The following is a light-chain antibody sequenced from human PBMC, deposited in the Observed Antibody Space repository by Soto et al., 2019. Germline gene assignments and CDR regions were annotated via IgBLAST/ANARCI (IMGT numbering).Light chain of an antibody. V-gene: IGKV3-11*01. CDR1: QSVSSY. J-gene: IGKJ1*01. CDR3: QQRSNWPSWT. CDR2: DAS. Sequence: EIVLTQSPATLSLYPGERATLSCRASQSVSSYLDWYQQKPGQASRLLIYDASNRATGIPARFSGSGFGTDFTLTISSLEPEDFAVYYCQQRSNWPSWTFGQGTKVEIK.